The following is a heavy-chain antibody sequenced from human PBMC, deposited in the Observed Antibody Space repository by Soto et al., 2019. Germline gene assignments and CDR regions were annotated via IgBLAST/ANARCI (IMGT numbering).Heavy chain of an antibody. Sequence: QVQLQESGPGLVKPSQTLSLTCTVSGGSISSGGYYWSWIRQHPGKGLEWIGYIYYSGSTYYNPSLKSRVTISVDTSKNQFSLKLSSVTAADTAVYYSARAVAGHYYYYGMDVWGQGTTVTVSS. V-gene: IGHV4-31*03. J-gene: IGHJ6*02. CDR2: IYYSGST. D-gene: IGHD6-19*01. CDR3: ARAVAGHYYYYGMDV. CDR1: GGSISSGGYY.